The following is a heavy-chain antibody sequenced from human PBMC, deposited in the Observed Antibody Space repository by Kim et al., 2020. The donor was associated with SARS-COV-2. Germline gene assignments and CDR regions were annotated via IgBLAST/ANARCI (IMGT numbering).Heavy chain of an antibody. V-gene: IGHV3-9*01. D-gene: IGHD1-26*01. CDR3: AKEGGGRALQTNDSYYYG. CDR1: GFTFDDYA. Sequence: GGSLRLSCAASGFTFDDYAMHWVRQAPGKGLEWVSGISWNSGSIGYADSVKGRFTISRDNAKNSLYLQMNSLRAEDTALYYCAKEGGGRALQTNDSYYYG. J-gene: IGHJ6*01. CDR2: ISWNSGSI.